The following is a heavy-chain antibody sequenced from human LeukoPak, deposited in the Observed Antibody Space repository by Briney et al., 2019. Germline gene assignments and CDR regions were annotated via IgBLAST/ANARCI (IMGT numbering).Heavy chain of an antibody. J-gene: IGHJ3*02. CDR1: GGSISSGGYY. CDR3: ARGISSGSYLYDAFDI. Sequence: SETLSLTCTVSGGSISSGGYYWSWIRQPPGKGLEWIGYIYHSGSTYYNPSLKSRVTISVDRSKNQYSLKLSSVTAADTAVYYCARGISSGSYLYDAFDIWGQGTMVTVSS. V-gene: IGHV4-30-2*01. D-gene: IGHD1-26*01. CDR2: IYHSGST.